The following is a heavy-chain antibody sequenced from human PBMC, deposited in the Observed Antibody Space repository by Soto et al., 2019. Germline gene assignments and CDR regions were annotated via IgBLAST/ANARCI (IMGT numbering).Heavy chain of an antibody. Sequence: GESLKISCKGSGYSFTSYWISWVRQMPGKGLEWMGRIDPSDSYTNYSPSFRGHVTISVTKSITTVFLQWSSLRASDTAMYYCARQIYDSDTGPNFQYYFDSWGQGTPVTVSS. D-gene: IGHD3-22*01. CDR1: GYSFTSYW. J-gene: IGHJ4*02. CDR2: IDPSDSYT. CDR3: ARQIYDSDTGPNFQYYFDS. V-gene: IGHV5-10-1*01.